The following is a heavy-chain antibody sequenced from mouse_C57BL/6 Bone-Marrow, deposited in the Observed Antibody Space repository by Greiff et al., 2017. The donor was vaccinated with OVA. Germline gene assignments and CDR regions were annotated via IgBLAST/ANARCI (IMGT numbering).Heavy chain of an antibody. V-gene: IGHV1-19*01. CDR3: ARHDGYDY. J-gene: IGHJ2*01. D-gene: IGHD2-3*01. CDR1: GYTFTDYY. Sequence: EVQVVESGPVLVKPGASVKMSCKASGYTFTDYYMNWVKQSPGKSLEWIGVINPYNGGPSYNQKFKGKATLTVDKSSSTAYMELNSLTSEDSAVYYCARHDGYDYWGQGTTLTVSS. CDR2: INPYNGGP.